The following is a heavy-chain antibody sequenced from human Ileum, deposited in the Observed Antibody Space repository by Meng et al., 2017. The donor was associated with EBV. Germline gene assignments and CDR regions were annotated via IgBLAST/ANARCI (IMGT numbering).Heavy chain of an antibody. CDR2: IYYRGNT. CDR3: ASAYDYGDYEAFAY. J-gene: IGHJ4*02. V-gene: IGHV4-39*07. CDR1: GGSIRTGHFY. D-gene: IGHD4-17*01. Sequence: QLQLQGSGPGLVKPSETLSLTCTVSGGSIRTGHFYWGWIRQSPGKALECIGTIYYRGNTFYNPSLKSRLTISIDTSKNEFSLTLRSVTAADTALYYCASAYDYGDYEAFAYWGPGSLVTVSS.